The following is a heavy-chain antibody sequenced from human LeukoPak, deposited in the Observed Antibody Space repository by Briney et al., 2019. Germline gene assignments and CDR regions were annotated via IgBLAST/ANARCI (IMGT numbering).Heavy chain of an antibody. CDR2: IIPIFGTA. J-gene: IGHJ4*02. CDR3: ARAYRPGYYDSSGYYGY. D-gene: IGHD3-22*01. Sequence: ASVKVSCKASGGTFSSYAISWVRQAPGQGLEWMGRIIPIFGTANYAQKFQGRVTITTDESTSTAYMELSSLRSEDTAVYYCARAYRPGYYDSSGYYGYWGKGTLVTVSS. V-gene: IGHV1-69*05. CDR1: GGTFSSYA.